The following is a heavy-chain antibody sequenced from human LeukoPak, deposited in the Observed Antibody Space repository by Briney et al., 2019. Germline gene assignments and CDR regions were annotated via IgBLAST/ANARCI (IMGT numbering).Heavy chain of an antibody. CDR1: GFTFSSYG. D-gene: IGHD2-15*01. V-gene: IGHV3-33*08. CDR3: ARDLRWSHYWYFDL. CDR2: IWYDGSNK. J-gene: IGHJ2*01. Sequence: GGSLRLSCAASGFTFSSYGMHWVRQAPGKGLEWVAVIWYDGSNKYYADSVKGRFTISRDNTKNTLYLQMNSLRAEDTAVYYCARDLRWSHYWYFDLWGRGTLVTVSS.